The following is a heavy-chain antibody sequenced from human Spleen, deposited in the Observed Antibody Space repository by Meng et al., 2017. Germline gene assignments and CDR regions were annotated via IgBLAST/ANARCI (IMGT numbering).Heavy chain of an antibody. CDR1: GFTFSNAW. D-gene: IGHD1-26*01. J-gene: IGHJ5*02. CDR2: ISGSGGST. Sequence: GESLKISCAASGFTFSNAWMSWVRQAPGKGLEWVSGISGSGGSTYTADSVKGRFTISRDNAKNSLYLQMNSLRAEDTAVYYCARDKVVGDTRFDPWGQGTLVTVSS. CDR3: ARDKVVGDTRFDP. V-gene: IGHV3-11*04.